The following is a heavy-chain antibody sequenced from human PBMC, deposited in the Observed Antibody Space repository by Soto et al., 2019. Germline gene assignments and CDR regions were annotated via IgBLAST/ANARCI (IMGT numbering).Heavy chain of an antibody. CDR1: GFTFSDYY. Sequence: PGGSLRLSCAASGFTFSDYYMSWIRQAPGKGLEWVSYISSSGSTIYYADSVKGRFTISRDNAKNSLYLQMNSLRAEDTAVYYCARSLYYDFWSGYYTDYYYYGTDVWGQGTTVTVSS. CDR2: ISSSGSTI. D-gene: IGHD3-3*01. V-gene: IGHV3-11*01. CDR3: ARSLYYDFWSGYYTDYYYYGTDV. J-gene: IGHJ6*02.